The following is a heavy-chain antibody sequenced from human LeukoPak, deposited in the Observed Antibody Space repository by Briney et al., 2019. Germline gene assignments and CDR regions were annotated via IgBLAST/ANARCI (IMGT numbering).Heavy chain of an antibody. CDR2: ISSSSSYI. J-gene: IGHJ5*02. V-gene: IGHV3-21*01. Sequence: GGSLRLSCAASGFTFSSYSMNWVRQAPGKGLEWVSSISSSSSYIYYADSVKGRFTISRDNAKNSLYLQMNSLRAEDTAVYYCARARIAARRDPNWFDPWGQGTLVTVSS. CDR3: ARARIAARRDPNWFDP. D-gene: IGHD6-6*01. CDR1: GFTFSSYS.